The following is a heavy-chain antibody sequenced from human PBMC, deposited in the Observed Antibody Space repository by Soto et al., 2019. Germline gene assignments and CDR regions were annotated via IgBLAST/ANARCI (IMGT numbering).Heavy chain of an antibody. CDR3: VRMASSGTLNWFDP. CDR1: ESTFMNYY. Sequence: ASVKVSCKASESTFMNYYISWVRQATGQGLEWMGWMNPNSGNTGYALKFQGRVSMTRNTSIYTVYLELSSLASDDTAVYYCVRMASSGTLNWFDPWGQGTLVTVSS. J-gene: IGHJ5*02. V-gene: IGHV1-8*01. D-gene: IGHD1-1*01. CDR2: MNPNSGNT.